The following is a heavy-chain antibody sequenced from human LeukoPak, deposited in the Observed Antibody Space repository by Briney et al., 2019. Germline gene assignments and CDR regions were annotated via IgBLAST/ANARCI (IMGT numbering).Heavy chain of an antibody. Sequence: PGGSLRLSCAASGFTFSSYWTHWVRQAPGKGLVWVSRISSDGSSTNYADSVKGRFTISRDNAKNTLYLQMNSLRAEDTAVYYCARAPRYISGFAYGGQEPLVTVSS. D-gene: IGHD6-19*01. CDR3: ARAPRYISGFAY. CDR1: GFTFSSYW. CDR2: ISSDGSST. J-gene: IGHJ4*02. V-gene: IGHV3-74*01.